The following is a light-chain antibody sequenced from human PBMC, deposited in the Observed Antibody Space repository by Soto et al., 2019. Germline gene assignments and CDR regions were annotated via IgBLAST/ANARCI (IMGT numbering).Light chain of an antibody. Sequence: EIVLTQSPGTLSLSPGERAILSCRASQSVSSSSLAWYQQKPGQAPRLLIYGASNRATGIPDRFSGSGSGTDFTLTISRLEPEDFAVYYCQRYGSSPLTFGQGTKVDIK. CDR3: QRYGSSPLT. J-gene: IGKJ1*01. V-gene: IGKV3-20*01. CDR2: GAS. CDR1: QSVSSSS.